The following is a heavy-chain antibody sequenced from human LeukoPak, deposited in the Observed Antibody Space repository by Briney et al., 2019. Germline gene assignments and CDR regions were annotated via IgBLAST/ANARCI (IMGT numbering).Heavy chain of an antibody. CDR2: IYYSGTT. CDR3: ARGGYDAFDM. Sequence: SETLSLTCTVSGGSLSSYYWTWIRQPPGKGLEWIGYIYYSGTTNYNPSLKSRVSISVDTSKNQFSLNLSSVTAADTAVYYCARGGYDAFDMWGQGTVVTVSS. D-gene: IGHD3-22*01. V-gene: IGHV4-59*01. J-gene: IGHJ3*02. CDR1: GGSLSSYY.